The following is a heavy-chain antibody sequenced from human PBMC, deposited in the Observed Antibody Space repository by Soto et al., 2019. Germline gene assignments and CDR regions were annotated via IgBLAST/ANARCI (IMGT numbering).Heavy chain of an antibody. D-gene: IGHD6-13*01. CDR2: IIPIFGTA. J-gene: IGHJ4*02. Sequence: SVKVSCKASAGTLSSYAISWVRQAPGQGLEWMGGIIPIFGTANYAQKFQGRVTITADESTSTAYMELSSLRSEDTAVYYCARVRSSWYGTFDYWGQGTLVTVSS. V-gene: IGHV1-69*13. CDR3: ARVRSSWYGTFDY. CDR1: AGTLSSYA.